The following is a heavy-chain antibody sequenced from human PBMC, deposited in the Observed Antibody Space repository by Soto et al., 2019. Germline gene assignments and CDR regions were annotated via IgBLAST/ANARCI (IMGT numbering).Heavy chain of an antibody. J-gene: IGHJ3*02. D-gene: IGHD3-3*01. Sequence: LRLSCAASGFTFSSYWMSWVRQAPGKGLEWVANIKQDGSEKYYVDSVKGRFTISRDNAKNSLYLQMNSLRAEDTAVYYCARITIFGVVITDAFDIWGQGTMVTVSS. CDR3: ARITIFGVVITDAFDI. CDR2: IKQDGSEK. V-gene: IGHV3-7*01. CDR1: GFTFSSYW.